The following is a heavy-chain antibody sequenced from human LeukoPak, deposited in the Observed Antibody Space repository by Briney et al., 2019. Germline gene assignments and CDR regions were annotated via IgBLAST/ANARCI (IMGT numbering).Heavy chain of an antibody. D-gene: IGHD5-18*01. CDR3: ASLGWETADAFDI. J-gene: IGHJ3*02. Sequence: SVKVSCKASGGTFSSYAISWVRQAPGQGLEWMGGIIPIFGTANYAQKFQGRVTITADEPTSTAYMELSSLRSEDTAVYYCASLGWETADAFDIWGQGTMVTVSS. CDR1: GGTFSSYA. CDR2: IIPIFGTA. V-gene: IGHV1-69*01.